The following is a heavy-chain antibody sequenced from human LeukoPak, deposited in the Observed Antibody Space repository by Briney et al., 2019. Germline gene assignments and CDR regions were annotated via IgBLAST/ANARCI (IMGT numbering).Heavy chain of an antibody. CDR2: KKQDGSEK. J-gene: IGHJ4*02. D-gene: IGHD2-2*01. CDR1: GFPLRTHW. Sequence: PGGSLRLSCAASGFPLRTHWMSWVRQAPGKGLEWVANKKQDGSEKYYVDSVKGRFTISRDNAKNSLYLQMNSLRAEDTAVYYCARDAPDCSNSSCQGDYWGQGTLVSVSS. V-gene: IGHV3-7*05. CDR3: ARDAPDCSNSSCQGDY.